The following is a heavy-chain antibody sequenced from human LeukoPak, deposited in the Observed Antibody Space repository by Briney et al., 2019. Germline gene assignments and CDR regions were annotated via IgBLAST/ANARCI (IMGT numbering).Heavy chain of an antibody. Sequence: GGSLRLSCAASGFTFSSYWMSWVRQAPGKGLERVANIKQDGNERYYVDSVKGRFTISRDNAKNSLYLQMNNLRAVDTAVYYCARGPSGGNGFSYWGLGTLVTVSS. CDR3: ARGPSGGNGFSY. CDR2: IKQDGNER. V-gene: IGHV3-7*04. J-gene: IGHJ4*02. D-gene: IGHD2-15*01. CDR1: GFTFSSYW.